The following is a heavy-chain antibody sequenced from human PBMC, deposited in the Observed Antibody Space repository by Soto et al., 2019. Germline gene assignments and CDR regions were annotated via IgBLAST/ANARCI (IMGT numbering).Heavy chain of an antibody. Sequence: QLQLQESGPGLVKPSETLSLTCTVSGGSISSSSYYWGWIRQPPGKGLEWIGSSYYSGSTYYNQSIKSRVTISVDTSNNQFSQTLSPVTAAATPVYYCASNSYSSSWSPFDYWRQGTLVTVS. J-gene: IGHJ4*02. CDR3: ASNSYSSSWSPFDY. CDR1: GGSISSSSYY. V-gene: IGHV4-39*01. CDR2: SYYSGST. D-gene: IGHD6-13*01.